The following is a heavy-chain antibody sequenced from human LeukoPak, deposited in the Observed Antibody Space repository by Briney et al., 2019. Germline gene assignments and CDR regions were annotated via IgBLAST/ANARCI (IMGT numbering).Heavy chain of an antibody. J-gene: IGHJ4*02. CDR2: ISAYNGNT. Sequence: GASVKVSCKASGYTFTSYGINWVRQAPGQGLEWMGWISAYNGNTNYAQKLQGRVTMSTDTSTSTAYMELRSLRSDDTAVYYCARDPYYYDSSGYPAFDYWGQGTLVTVSS. D-gene: IGHD3-22*01. V-gene: IGHV1-18*01. CDR3: ARDPYYYDSSGYPAFDY. CDR1: GYTFTSYG.